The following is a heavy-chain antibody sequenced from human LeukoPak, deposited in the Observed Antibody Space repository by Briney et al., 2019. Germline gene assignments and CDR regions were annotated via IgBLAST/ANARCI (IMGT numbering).Heavy chain of an antibody. D-gene: IGHD1-26*01. CDR2: ISYDGSNK. CDR3: ARGDSGTYPTCFDY. J-gene: IGHJ4*02. Sequence: GRSLRLSCATSGFTFSNYAMHWVRQAPGKGLEWVALISYDGSNKYYADSVKGRFTISRDNSKNTLYLQMNSLRAEDTAVYYCARGDSGTYPTCFDYWGQGTLVTVSS. V-gene: IGHV3-30-3*01. CDR1: GFTFSNYA.